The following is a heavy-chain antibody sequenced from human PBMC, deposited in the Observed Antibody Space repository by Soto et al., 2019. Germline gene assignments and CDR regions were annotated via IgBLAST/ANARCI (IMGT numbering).Heavy chain of an antibody. V-gene: IGHV1-46*01. J-gene: IGHJ4*02. CDR1: GYTFTSYY. D-gene: IGHD3-3*01. CDR2: INPSGGST. Sequence: VASVKVSCKAYGYTFTSYYMHWVRQAPGQGLEGMGIINPSGGSTSYAQKFEGRVTMTRDTSTSTVYMELSSLRSEDTAVYYCASDSRPYPSGLYYDFWSGYERASYYFDYWGQGTLVTVSS. CDR3: ASDSRPYPSGLYYDFWSGYERASYYFDY.